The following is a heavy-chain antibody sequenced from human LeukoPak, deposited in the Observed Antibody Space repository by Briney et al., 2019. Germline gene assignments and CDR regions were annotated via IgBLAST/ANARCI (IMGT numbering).Heavy chain of an antibody. V-gene: IGHV1-2*02. D-gene: IGHD3-3*01. CDR2: INPNSGGT. J-gene: IGHJ4*02. CDR1: GYTFTGYY. CDR3: ARASRGLRFLEWTSGHY. Sequence: ASVKVSCKASGYTFTGYYMHWVRQAPGQGLEWMGWINPNSGGTNYAQKFQGRVTMTRDTSISTAYMELSRLRSDDTAVYYCARASRGLRFLEWTSGHYWGQGTLVTVSS.